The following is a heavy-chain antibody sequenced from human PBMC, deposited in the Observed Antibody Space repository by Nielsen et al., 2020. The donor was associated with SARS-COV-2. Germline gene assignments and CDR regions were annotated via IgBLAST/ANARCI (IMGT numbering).Heavy chain of an antibody. V-gene: IGHV4-4*02. CDR2: INHSGST. CDR3: ARGGLWFGELSH. Sequence: SETLSLTCAVSGGSISSSNWWSWVRQPPGKGLEWIGEINHSGSTNYNPSLKSRVTISVDTSKNQFSLKLSSVTAADTAVYYCARGGLWFGELSHWGQGTLVTVSS. D-gene: IGHD3-10*01. J-gene: IGHJ4*02. CDR1: GGSISSSNW.